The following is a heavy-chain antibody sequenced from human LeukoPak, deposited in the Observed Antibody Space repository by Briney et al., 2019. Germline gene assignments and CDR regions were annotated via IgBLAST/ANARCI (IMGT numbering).Heavy chain of an antibody. V-gene: IGHV4-59*08. CDR3: ARFGGGGSSDV. Sequence: PSETLSLTCAVYGGSFSGYYWSWIRQSPGKGLEWIGYIYYSGSTNYNPSLKSRVTISVDTSKNQFSLKLSSVTAADTAVYYCARFGGGGSSDVWGQGTTVTVSS. J-gene: IGHJ6*02. CDR2: IYYSGST. D-gene: IGHD2-15*01. CDR1: GGSFSGYY.